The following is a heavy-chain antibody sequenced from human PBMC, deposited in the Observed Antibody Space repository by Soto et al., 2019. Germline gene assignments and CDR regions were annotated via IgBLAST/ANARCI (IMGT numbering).Heavy chain of an antibody. J-gene: IGHJ4*02. D-gene: IGHD2-15*01. CDR2: IWYDASKQ. Sequence: PWWSLRLSCETSVFSCSVYGMHWFRQAPGKGLEWVAVIWYDASKQFYAASVEGRFTISRDNSKAILYLQMNSLRAEDTAVYYCAAWAEGATEVHWGQGTLVTVSS. CDR3: AAWAEGATEVH. CDR1: VFSCSVYG. V-gene: IGHV3-33*01.